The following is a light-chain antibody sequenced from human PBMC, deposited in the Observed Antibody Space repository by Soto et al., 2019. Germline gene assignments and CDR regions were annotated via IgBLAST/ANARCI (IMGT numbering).Light chain of an antibody. CDR2: DAS. V-gene: IGKV1-5*01. Sequence: DIQMTQSPSTLSASVGDRVTITCRASQSISSWLAWYQQKPGKAPKLLIYDASSLESGVPSRFSGSGSGTVFTLAISSLQPDDFATYYCQQYNSSSTFGGGTKVEIK. J-gene: IGKJ4*01. CDR3: QQYNSSST. CDR1: QSISSW.